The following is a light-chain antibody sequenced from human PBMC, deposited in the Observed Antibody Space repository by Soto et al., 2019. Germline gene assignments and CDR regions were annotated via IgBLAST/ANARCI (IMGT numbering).Light chain of an antibody. Sequence: EIVLTQSPGTLSLSPGDRATLSCRASQSFSSTYLTWYQQKPGRAPRLLIYGASGRATGIPDRFGGSGSGTYFTLTISNLVPEDFADYCCKQHGTFPKAFGRGDKVEIK. CDR1: QSFSSTY. CDR3: KQHGTFPKA. J-gene: IGKJ1*01. V-gene: IGKV3-20*01. CDR2: GAS.